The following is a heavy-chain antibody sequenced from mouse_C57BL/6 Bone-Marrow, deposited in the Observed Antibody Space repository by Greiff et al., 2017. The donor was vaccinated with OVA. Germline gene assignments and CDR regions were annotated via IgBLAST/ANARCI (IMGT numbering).Heavy chain of an antibody. D-gene: IGHD3-2*02. CDR2: IWGGGST. V-gene: IGHV2-9*01. Sequence: VKLQESGPGLVAPSQSLSITCTVSGFSLTSYGVDWVRQPPGKGLEWLGVIWGGGSTNYNSALMSRLSISKDNSKSQVFLKMNSLQTDDTAMYYCAKQGETAQAPDLAMDYWGQGTSVTVSS. CDR3: AKQGETAQAPDLAMDY. CDR1: GFSLTSYG. J-gene: IGHJ4*01.